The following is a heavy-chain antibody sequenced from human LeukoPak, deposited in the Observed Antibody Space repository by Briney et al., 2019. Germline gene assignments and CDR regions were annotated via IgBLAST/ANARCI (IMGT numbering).Heavy chain of an antibody. CDR2: ISYDGSNK. J-gene: IGHJ5*02. D-gene: IGHD2-21*02. Sequence: GGSLRLSCAASGFTFSSYAMHWVRQAPGKGLEWVAVISYDGSNKYYADSVKGRFTISRDNSKNTLYLQMNSLRAEDTAVYYCARGGDLEGGDRNWFDPWGQGTLVTVSS. CDR3: ARGGDLEGGDRNWFDP. V-gene: IGHV3-30-3*01. CDR1: GFTFSSYA.